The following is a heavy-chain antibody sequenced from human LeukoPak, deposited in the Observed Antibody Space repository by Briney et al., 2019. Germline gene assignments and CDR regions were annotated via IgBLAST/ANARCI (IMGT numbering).Heavy chain of an antibody. CDR3: SLEAFDY. CDR2: IRYDGSNK. V-gene: IGHV3-30*02. Sequence: PGGSLRLSCAASGFTFSTYCMNWVRQAPGKGLQWVTFIRYDGSNKYYADSVKGRFTISRDNSKNIVYLEMNNLRAEDTAVYYCSLEAFDYWGQGTLVTVSS. D-gene: IGHD5-24*01. J-gene: IGHJ4*02. CDR1: GFTFSTYC.